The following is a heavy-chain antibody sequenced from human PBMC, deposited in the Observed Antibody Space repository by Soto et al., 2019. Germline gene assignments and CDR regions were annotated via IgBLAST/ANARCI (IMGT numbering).Heavy chain of an antibody. CDR2: INTDGSST. J-gene: IGHJ4*02. Sequence: EVQLVESGGGLVQPGGSLRLSCAASGFVFSSDWMHWVRQAPGKGLVWVSRINTDGSSTAYADSVKGRFTISRDNAKNTLHLQMNSLRAEDTAVYYGVRDRPGDQHYFDYWGQGILVTVSS. CDR1: GFVFSSDW. CDR3: VRDRPGDQHYFDY. D-gene: IGHD2-21*01. V-gene: IGHV3-74*01.